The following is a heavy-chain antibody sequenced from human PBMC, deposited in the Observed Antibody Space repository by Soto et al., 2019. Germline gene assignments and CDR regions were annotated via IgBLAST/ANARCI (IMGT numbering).Heavy chain of an antibody. CDR2: ISDRGESM. CDR3: ARGYYSGNSASGY. V-gene: IGHV3-48*03. CDR1: GFSFSSYE. J-gene: IGHJ4*02. Sequence: GSLRLSCEASGFSFSSYEMNWVRQAPGRGLEWLSYISDRGESMYYSDSVKGRFTISRDNTKNSLYLQMNRLKAEDTAVYYCARGYYSGNSASGYWGQGTLVTVSS. D-gene: IGHD4-4*01.